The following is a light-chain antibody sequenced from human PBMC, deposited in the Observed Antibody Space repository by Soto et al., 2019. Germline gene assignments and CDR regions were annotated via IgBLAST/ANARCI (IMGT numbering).Light chain of an antibody. Sequence: DIQMTQSPSSLSASVGDRVTITCRASQGISSYLAWHQQRPGKVPKVLIYAASTLHSGVPSRFSGSGSGTDFTLTISNVQPEDVATYYCQNYYNAPETFGQGTKVEIK. J-gene: IGKJ1*01. CDR2: AAS. CDR1: QGISSY. V-gene: IGKV1-27*01. CDR3: QNYYNAPET.